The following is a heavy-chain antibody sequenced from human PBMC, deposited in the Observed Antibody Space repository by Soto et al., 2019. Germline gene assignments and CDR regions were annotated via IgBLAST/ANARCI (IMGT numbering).Heavy chain of an antibody. D-gene: IGHD2-21*02. J-gene: IGHJ4*02. V-gene: IGHV3-23*01. Sequence: GGSLRLSCAASGFTFSSYAMSWVRQAPGKGLEWVSAICGSGGSTYYADSVKGRFTISRDNSKNTLYLQTNSLRAEDTAVYYCAKSVTVVTPCYDYWGQGTLVTVSS. CDR1: GFTFSSYA. CDR2: ICGSGGST. CDR3: AKSVTVVTPCYDY.